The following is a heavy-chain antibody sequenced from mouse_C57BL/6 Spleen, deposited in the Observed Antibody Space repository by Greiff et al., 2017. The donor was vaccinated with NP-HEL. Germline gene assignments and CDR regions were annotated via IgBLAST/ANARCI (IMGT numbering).Heavy chain of an antibody. J-gene: IGHJ2*01. CDR1: GFTFSDYG. CDR2: ISSGSSTI. CDR3: ARTGLYYYGSSFDY. D-gene: IGHD1-1*01. V-gene: IGHV5-17*01. Sequence: EVKLVESGGGLVKPGGSLKLSCAASGFTFSDYGMHWVRQAPEKGLEWVAYISSGSSTIYYADTVKGRFTISRDNAKNTLFLQMTSLRSEDTAMYYCARTGLYYYGSSFDYWGQGTTLTVSS.